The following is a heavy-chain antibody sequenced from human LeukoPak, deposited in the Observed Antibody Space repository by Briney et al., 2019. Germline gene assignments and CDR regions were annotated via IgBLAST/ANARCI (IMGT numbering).Heavy chain of an antibody. CDR3: ARDTWNLGYCSGGSCLPDY. J-gene: IGHJ4*02. V-gene: IGHV1-2*04. Sequence: ASVKVSCKASGYTFTGYYMHWVRQAPGQGLEWMGWINPNSGGTNYAQKFQGWVTMTRDTSISTAYMELSRLRSDDTAVYYCARDTWNLGYCSGGSCLPDYWGQGTLVTVSS. D-gene: IGHD2-15*01. CDR2: INPNSGGT. CDR1: GYTFTGYY.